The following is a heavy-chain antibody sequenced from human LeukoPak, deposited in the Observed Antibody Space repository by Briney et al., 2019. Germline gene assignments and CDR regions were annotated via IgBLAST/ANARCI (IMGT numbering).Heavy chain of an antibody. CDR2: MYLSGTT. V-gene: IGHV4-4*02. Sequence: SETLSLTCAVSGGSITSVNLWAWVRQPPGKGLEWVGGMYLSGTTTCNPSLRGRATISLDRSKNQVSLRLNSVTAADTALYYCAGLVGRYSNGMYYYFDYWGQGILVTVSS. CDR3: AGLVGRYSNGMYYYFDY. D-gene: IGHD1-26*01. CDR1: GGSITSVNL. J-gene: IGHJ4*02.